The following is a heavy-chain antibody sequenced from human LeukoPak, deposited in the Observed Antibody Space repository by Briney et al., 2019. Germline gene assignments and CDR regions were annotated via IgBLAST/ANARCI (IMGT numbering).Heavy chain of an antibody. V-gene: IGHV1-18*01. J-gene: IGHJ6*02. D-gene: IGHD2-2*02. CDR1: GYTFTSYG. Sequence: ASGKVSCKASGYTFTSYGISWVRQAPGQGPEWMGWISAYNGNTNYAQKLQGRVTMTTDTSTSTAYMELRSLRSDDTAVYYCARGGCSSTSCYSPYYYYGMDVWGQGTTVTVSS. CDR2: ISAYNGNT. CDR3: ARGGCSSTSCYSPYYYYGMDV.